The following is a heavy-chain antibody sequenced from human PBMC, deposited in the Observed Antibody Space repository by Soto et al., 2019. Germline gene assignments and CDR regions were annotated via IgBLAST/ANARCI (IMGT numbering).Heavy chain of an antibody. CDR2: TSYEGSDK. D-gene: IGHD3-16*01. V-gene: IGHV3-30*19. CDR3: ARWGTTGGLDV. Sequence: QVQLVESGGGVVQPGTSLRVSCVGSGFTFRSYVIHWVRQAPGKGLEWVALTSYEGSDKYYGDSVRGRFTISRDNSRNTVDLQMHNLRLEDTALYYFARWGTTGGLDVWGQGTLVSV. CDR1: GFTFRSYV. J-gene: IGHJ1*01.